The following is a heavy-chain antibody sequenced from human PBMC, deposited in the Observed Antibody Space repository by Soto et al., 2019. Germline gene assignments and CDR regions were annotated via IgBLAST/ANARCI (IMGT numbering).Heavy chain of an antibody. V-gene: IGHV3-23*01. CDR2: ISGSAGST. J-gene: IGHJ4*02. CDR3: AKLYDSSGYYYFDY. CDR1: GFSFSSYA. Sequence: PGGSLRLSCAASGFSFSSYALSWVRQAPGKGLEWVSTISGSAGSTYYADSVKGRFTISRDNSKNTLYLQMNSLRADDTALYYCAKLYDSSGYYYFDYWGQGTLVTVSS. D-gene: IGHD3-22*01.